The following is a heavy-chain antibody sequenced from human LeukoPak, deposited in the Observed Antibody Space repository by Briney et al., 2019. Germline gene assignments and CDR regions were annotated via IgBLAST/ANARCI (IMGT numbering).Heavy chain of an antibody. V-gene: IGHV3-7*03. CDR1: RFTFSTCW. Sequence: PGGSLRLSCAASRFTFSTCWMSWVRQAPGKGLEWVANIKQDGSEKYYVDSVKGRFIISRDNAKNSLYLQMNSLRAEDTAVYYCARDRTWFGELLGYYFDYWGQGTLVTVSS. J-gene: IGHJ4*02. CDR3: ARDRTWFGELLGYYFDY. CDR2: IKQDGSEK. D-gene: IGHD3-10*01.